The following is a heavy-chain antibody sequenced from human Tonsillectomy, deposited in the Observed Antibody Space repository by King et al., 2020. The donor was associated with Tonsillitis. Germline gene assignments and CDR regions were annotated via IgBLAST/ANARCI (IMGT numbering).Heavy chain of an antibody. J-gene: IGHJ2*01. CDR1: GGSISSYY. CDR3: ARRLGYCSGGSCPHWYFDL. Sequence: VQLQESGPGLVKPSETLSLTCTVSGGSISSYYWGWIRQPPGKGLEWIGYIYYSGSTNYNPSLKSRVTISVDTSKNQFSLKLSSVTAADTAVYYCARRLGYCSGGSCPHWYFDLWGRGTLVTVSS. D-gene: IGHD2-15*01. CDR2: IYYSGST. V-gene: IGHV4-59*08.